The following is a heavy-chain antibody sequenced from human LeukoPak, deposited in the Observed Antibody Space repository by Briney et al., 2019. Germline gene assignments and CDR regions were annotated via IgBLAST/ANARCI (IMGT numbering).Heavy chain of an antibody. CDR3: ARHPSTRFDL. CDR2: IKQGGSEK. CDR1: GVSFSNYW. V-gene: IGHV3-7*01. J-gene: IGHJ5*02. Sequence: PGGALRLSCAASGVSFSNYWMTWVRQAPGNGLEWVANIKQGGSEKYNVDSVKGGFTISRDNTKNSLYLQMYSLRAESTGVYYIARHPSTRFDLWGQGTLVTVSS.